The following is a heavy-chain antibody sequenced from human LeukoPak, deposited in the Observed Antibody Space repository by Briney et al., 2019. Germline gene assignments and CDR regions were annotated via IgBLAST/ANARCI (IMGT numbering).Heavy chain of an antibody. J-gene: IGHJ4*02. CDR1: GFTFSSYA. V-gene: IGHV3-23*01. CDR3: AKVTKVVVAATPIDY. CDR2: ISGSAGST. D-gene: IGHD2-15*01. Sequence: GGSLRLSCAASGFTFSSYAMSWVRQAPGKGLEWVSAISGSAGSTYYADSVKGRFTISRGNSKNTLYLQMNSLRAEDTAVYYCAKVTKVVVAATPIDYWGQGTLVTVSS.